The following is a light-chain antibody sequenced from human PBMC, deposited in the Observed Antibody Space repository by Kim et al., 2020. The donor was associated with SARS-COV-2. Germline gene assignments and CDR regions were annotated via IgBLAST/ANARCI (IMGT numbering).Light chain of an antibody. J-gene: IGKJ4*01. CDR3: QERSNWPPLT. V-gene: IGKV3-11*01. CDR1: QSISTY. CDR2: DSF. Sequence: IVLTQSPATLSLSPGERATLSCRASQSISTYLGWYQQKPGPAPRLLIYDSFKRATGIPARFSGSGSGTDFTLTITSLEPEDFAVYYCQERSNWPPLTFGGGTNVEI.